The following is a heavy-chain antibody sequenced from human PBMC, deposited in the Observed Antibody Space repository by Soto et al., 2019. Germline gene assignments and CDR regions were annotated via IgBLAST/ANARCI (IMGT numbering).Heavy chain of an antibody. J-gene: IGHJ4*02. CDR2: IYYRGST. D-gene: IGHD4-4*01. CDR3: ARGHYSDYVDY. Sequence: QVQLQESGPGLVKPSQTLSLTCTVSRGSIISGGYYWSWIRQHPGKGLEWIGYIYYRGSTYYNPSLTSRLTISVDTSTNQFSLKLSSVTAADTAVYYCARGHYSDYVDYWGQGTLVTVSS. V-gene: IGHV4-31*03. CDR1: RGSIISGGYY.